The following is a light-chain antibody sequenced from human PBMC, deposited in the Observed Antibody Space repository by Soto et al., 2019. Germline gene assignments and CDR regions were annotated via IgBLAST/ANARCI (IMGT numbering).Light chain of an antibody. Sequence: QSVLTQPPSASGTTGQRVTISCSGSSSNIGTNTANWYQQLPGTAPRLLIYSTNQRPSRVPDRFSGSRSGTSASLAISGLQSDDEVNYYCAAWDDTLNGWVFGGGTKLTVL. V-gene: IGLV1-44*01. J-gene: IGLJ3*02. CDR2: STN. CDR3: AAWDDTLNGWV. CDR1: SSNIGTNT.